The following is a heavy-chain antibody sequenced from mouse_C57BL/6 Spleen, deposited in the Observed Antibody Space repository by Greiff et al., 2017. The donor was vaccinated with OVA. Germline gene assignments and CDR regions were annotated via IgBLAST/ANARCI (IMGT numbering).Heavy chain of an antibody. D-gene: IGHD2-4*01. CDR3: AKNSLGYDYGAMDY. CDR1: GFSLTSYG. Sequence: VKLQQSGPGLVQPSQSLSITCTVSGFSLTSYGVHWVRQSPGKGLEWLGVIWRGGSTDYNAAFMSRLSITKDNSKSQVFFKMNSLQADDTAIYYCAKNSLGYDYGAMDYWGQGTSVTVSS. J-gene: IGHJ4*01. V-gene: IGHV2-5*01. CDR2: IWRGGST.